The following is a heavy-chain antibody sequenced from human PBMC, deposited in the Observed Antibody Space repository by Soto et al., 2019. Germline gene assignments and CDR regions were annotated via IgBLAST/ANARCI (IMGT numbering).Heavy chain of an antibody. V-gene: IGHV3-30-3*01. Sequence: GGSLRLSCAASGFTFSSYAMHWVRQAPGKGLEWVAVISYDGSNKYYADSVKGRFTISRDNSKNTLYLQMNSLRAEDTAVYYCARAPDHMATMEPFDYWGQGTLVTVSS. CDR1: GFTFSSYA. D-gene: IGHD5-12*01. CDR3: ARAPDHMATMEPFDY. CDR2: ISYDGSNK. J-gene: IGHJ4*02.